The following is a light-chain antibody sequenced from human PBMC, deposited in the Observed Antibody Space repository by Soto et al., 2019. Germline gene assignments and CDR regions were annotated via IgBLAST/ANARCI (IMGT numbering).Light chain of an antibody. CDR3: SSYAGSKMGV. V-gene: IGLV2-8*01. CDR1: NSDVGRYKF. CDR2: EVT. Sequence: QSVLTQPPSASGSPGQSLTISCTGTNSDVGRYKFVSWYQQHPGKAPKLIIYEVTQRPSGVPDRFSASKPGNTASLTVSGLQAEDEADYYCSSYAGSKMGVFGTGTKATVL. J-gene: IGLJ1*01.